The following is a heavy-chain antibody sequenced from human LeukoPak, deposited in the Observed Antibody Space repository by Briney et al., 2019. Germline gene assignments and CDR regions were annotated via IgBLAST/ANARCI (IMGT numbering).Heavy chain of an antibody. J-gene: IGHJ4*01. CDR1: GFIYSHYG. Sequence: WGSLRLSCAASGFIYSHYGMHWVRQAPGKGLEWVAVIWSDGSNRFYAGSVKGRFTISRDNSQNTLFLQMNSLRAEDTAMYYCARDAQRGFDYSNSLEYWGHGTLVTVSS. D-gene: IGHD4-11*01. CDR2: IWSDGSNR. V-gene: IGHV3-33*01. CDR3: ARDAQRGFDYSNSLEY.